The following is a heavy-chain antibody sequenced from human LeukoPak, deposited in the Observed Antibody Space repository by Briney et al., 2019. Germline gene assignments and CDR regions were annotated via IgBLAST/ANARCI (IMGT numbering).Heavy chain of an antibody. J-gene: IGHJ5*02. CDR3: ARADRLHGGPYLIGP. CDR1: GYSFTDYY. D-gene: IGHD2-21*01. CDR2: INPNSGGT. V-gene: IGHV1-2*02. Sequence: GASVKVSCKTSGYSFTDYYMHWVRQAPGQGLEWRGWINPNSGGTSSARKFQGRVTMTRDTSITTVYMEVRWLTSDDTAVYYCARADRLHGGPYLIGPWGQGTLVTVTS.